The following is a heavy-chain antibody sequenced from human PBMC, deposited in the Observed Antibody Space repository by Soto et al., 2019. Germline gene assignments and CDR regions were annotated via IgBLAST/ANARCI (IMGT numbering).Heavy chain of an antibody. CDR1: GFTFNNFW. J-gene: IGHJ4*02. CDR2: INTDGSVT. CDR3: ARQTGLGATNY. V-gene: IGHV3-74*01. D-gene: IGHD1-26*01. Sequence: PGGSLRLSCAGSGFTFNNFWMHWARQAPGKGLVWVARINTDGSVTSHADSVKGRFTISRDNAKSTLYLQMNSLRAEDSARYYCARQTGLGATNYWGRGTLVTVSS.